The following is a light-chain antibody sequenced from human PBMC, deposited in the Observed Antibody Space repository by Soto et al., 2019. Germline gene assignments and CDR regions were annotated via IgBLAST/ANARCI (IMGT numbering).Light chain of an antibody. CDR2: AAF. J-gene: IGKJ4*01. CDR1: QGISSY. CDR3: QQLNSYPLT. V-gene: IGKV1-9*01. Sequence: DIQLTQSPSFLSASLGDRVTLTCRASQGISSYLAWYQQKPGKAPKVLIYAAFNLQSGVPSRFSGSGSGTEFTLTISSLQPEDFATYYCQQLNSYPLTFGGGTKVEI.